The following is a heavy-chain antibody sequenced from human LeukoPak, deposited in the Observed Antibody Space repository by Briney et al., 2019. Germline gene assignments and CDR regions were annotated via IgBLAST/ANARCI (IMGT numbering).Heavy chain of an antibody. CDR2: IYYSGST. Sequence: SETLSLTCTVSGGSISSYYWSWIRQPPGKGLEWIGYIYYSGSTNYNPSLKGRVTISVDTSKNQFSLKLSSVTAADTAMYYCARVSRGNSVGGDYWGQGTLVTVSS. D-gene: IGHD4-23*01. V-gene: IGHV4-59*01. CDR1: GGSISSYY. CDR3: ARVSRGNSVGGDY. J-gene: IGHJ4*02.